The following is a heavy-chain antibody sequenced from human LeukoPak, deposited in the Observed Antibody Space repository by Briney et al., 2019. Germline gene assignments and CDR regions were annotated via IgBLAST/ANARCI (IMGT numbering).Heavy chain of an antibody. CDR1: VGSISSGSYY. D-gene: IGHD3-22*01. Sequence: SETLCVTCIDPVGSISSGSYYWSWIRQPAGKGLEWIGRIYTSGSTNYNPSLKSRVTMSVDTSKNQFSLKLSSVTAADTAVYYCARRPYHFDIIGPVWGQGTKVTVSS. CDR2: IYTSGST. V-gene: IGHV4-61*02. J-gene: IGHJ3*01. CDR3: ARRPYHFDIIGPV.